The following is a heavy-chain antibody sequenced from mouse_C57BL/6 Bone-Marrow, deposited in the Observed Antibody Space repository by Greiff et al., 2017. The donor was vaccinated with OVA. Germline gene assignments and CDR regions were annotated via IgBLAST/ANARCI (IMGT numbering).Heavy chain of an antibody. CDR3: ASGTYYGNYGFAY. CDR2: IYPRSSNT. CDR1: GYTFTSYG. V-gene: IGHV1-81*01. Sequence: VQLQQSGAELARPGASVKLSCKASGYTFTSYGISWVKQSTGQGLEWIGEIYPRSSNTYYNEKFKGKATLTADKSSSTAYMELRSLTSEDSAVYFCASGTYYGNYGFAYWGQGTLVTVSA. D-gene: IGHD2-1*01. J-gene: IGHJ3*01.